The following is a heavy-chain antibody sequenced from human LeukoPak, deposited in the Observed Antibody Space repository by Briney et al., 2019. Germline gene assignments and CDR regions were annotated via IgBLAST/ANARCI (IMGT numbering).Heavy chain of an antibody. D-gene: IGHD2-2*01. CDR2: ISYDGSNK. V-gene: IGHV3-30*01. CDR1: GFTSSSYA. CDR3: ARDYLEDILAVPAAQVDN. J-gene: IGHJ4*02. Sequence: GGPLSLSCAASGFTSSSYAMHWVRQAPGKGLEWVAVISYDGSNKYYADSVKGRFTISRDNSKNTLYLQMNSLRAEDTAVYYCARDYLEDILAVPAAQVDNWGQGTLVTVSS.